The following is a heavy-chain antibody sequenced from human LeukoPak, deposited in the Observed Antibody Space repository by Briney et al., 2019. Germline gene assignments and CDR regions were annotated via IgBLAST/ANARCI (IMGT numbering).Heavy chain of an antibody. V-gene: IGHV3-48*01. D-gene: IGHD5-24*01. CDR2: ITNSGSTI. CDR1: GFTFSSYS. CDR3: ARDERDGYNWDY. Sequence: GGSLRLSCAASGFTFSSYSMNWVRQAPGKGLEWVSYITNSGSTIYYADSVKGRFTISRDNAKNSLYLQMNSLRAEDTAVYYCARDERDGYNWDYWGQGTLVTVSS. J-gene: IGHJ4*02.